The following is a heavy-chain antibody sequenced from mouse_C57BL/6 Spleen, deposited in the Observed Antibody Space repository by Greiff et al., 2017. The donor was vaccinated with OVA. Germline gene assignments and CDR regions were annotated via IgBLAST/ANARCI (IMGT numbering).Heavy chain of an antibody. V-gene: IGHV1-82*01. CDR1: GYAFSSSW. Sequence: VQLQQSGPELVKPGASVKISCKASGYAFSSSWMNWVKQRPGTGLEWIGRIYPGDGDTNYNGKFKGKATLTADKSSSTAYMQLSSLTSEDSAVYFGARSEGYDYDGGFAYWGQGTLVTVSA. J-gene: IGHJ3*01. CDR3: ARSEGYDYDGGFAY. CDR2: IYPGDGDT. D-gene: IGHD2-4*01.